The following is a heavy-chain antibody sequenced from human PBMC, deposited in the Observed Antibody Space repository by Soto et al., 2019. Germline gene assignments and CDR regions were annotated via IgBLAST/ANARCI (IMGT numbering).Heavy chain of an antibody. J-gene: IGHJ3*02. Sequence: SETLSLTCTVSGVSISDYFWGWMRRPPGKGLEWIGYIHYSGKTNHNPSLKSRVTISVDTSKNQFSLKLSSVTAADTAVYYCARGTLERPDPDNDAFDTWGQGKTVTVSS. V-gene: IGHV4-59*12. CDR3: ARGTLERPDPDNDAFDT. CDR2: IHYSGKT. CDR1: GVSISDYF. D-gene: IGHD1-1*01.